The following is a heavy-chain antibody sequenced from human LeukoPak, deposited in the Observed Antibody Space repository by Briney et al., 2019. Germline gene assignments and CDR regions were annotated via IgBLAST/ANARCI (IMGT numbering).Heavy chain of an antibody. J-gene: IGHJ3*02. CDR3: ARDWTHYDILTCYYNGAFDI. CDR2: INPNRGGT. D-gene: IGHD3-9*01. CDR1: GYTFTGYY. Sequence: SVKVSCKASGYTFTGYYMHWVRQAPGQGLEWMGWINPNRGGTNYAQKVQGRVNMTRDTSISTAYMEQSRLRSDDTAVYYCARDWTHYDILTCYYNGAFDIWGQGTMVTVSS. V-gene: IGHV1-2*02.